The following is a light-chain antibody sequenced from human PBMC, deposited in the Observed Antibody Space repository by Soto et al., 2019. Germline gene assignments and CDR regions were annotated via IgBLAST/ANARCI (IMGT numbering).Light chain of an antibody. CDR3: QTWGTGILV. CDR2: LNSDGSH. J-gene: IGLJ2*01. CDR1: SGHSSYA. V-gene: IGLV4-69*01. Sequence: QLVLTQSPSASASLGASVKLTCTLSSGHSSYAIAWHQQQPEKGPRYLMKLNSDGSHSKGDGIPDRFSGSSSGAERYLTISGLQSEDEADYYCQTWGTGILVFGGGTKVTVL.